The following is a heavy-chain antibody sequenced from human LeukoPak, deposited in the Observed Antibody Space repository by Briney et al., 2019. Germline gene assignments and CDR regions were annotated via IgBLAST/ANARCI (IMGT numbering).Heavy chain of an antibody. D-gene: IGHD2-15*01. Sequence: ASVKVSCKASGYTFTSYDINWVRQATGQGLEWMGWMNPNSGSTGYAQKFQGRVTMTRNTSISTAYMELSSLRSEDTAVYYCARGLEVAALFLGYWGQGTLVTVSS. J-gene: IGHJ4*02. CDR1: GYTFTSYD. CDR2: MNPNSGST. CDR3: ARGLEVAALFLGY. V-gene: IGHV1-8*01.